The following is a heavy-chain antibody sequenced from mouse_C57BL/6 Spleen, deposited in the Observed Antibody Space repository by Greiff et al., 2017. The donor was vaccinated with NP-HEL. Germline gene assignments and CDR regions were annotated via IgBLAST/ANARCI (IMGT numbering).Heavy chain of an antibody. D-gene: IGHD2-3*01. J-gene: IGHJ4*01. Sequence: QVQLQQSGAELVRPGASVKLSCKASGYTFTDYYINWVKQRPGQGLEWIARIYPGSGNTYYNEKFKGKATLTAEKSSSTAYMQLSSLTSEDSAVYFCARWGYYDGYYSFYAMDYWGQGTSVTVSS. CDR3: ARWGYYDGYYSFYAMDY. V-gene: IGHV1-76*01. CDR1: GYTFTDYY. CDR2: IYPGSGNT.